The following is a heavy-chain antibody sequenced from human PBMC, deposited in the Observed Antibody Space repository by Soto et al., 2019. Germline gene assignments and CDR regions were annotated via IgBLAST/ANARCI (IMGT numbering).Heavy chain of an antibody. Sequence: EVQLLESGGGLVQPGGSLRLSCAASGFTFSSYAMSWVRQAPGKGLEWVSAISGSGGSTYYADSVKGRFTISRDNSKNTLYLQMNSLRAEDTAVYYCAREDAFTGVVAASPNWFDPWGQGTLVTVSS. D-gene: IGHD2-15*01. CDR3: AREDAFTGVVAASPNWFDP. J-gene: IGHJ5*02. V-gene: IGHV3-23*01. CDR2: ISGSGGST. CDR1: GFTFSSYA.